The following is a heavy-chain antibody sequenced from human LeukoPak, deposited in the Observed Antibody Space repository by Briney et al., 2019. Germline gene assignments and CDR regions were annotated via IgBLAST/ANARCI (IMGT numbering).Heavy chain of an antibody. Sequence: GGSLRLSCAASGFTFSDYYMSWIRQAPGKGLEWVSYISSSGSTIYYADSVKGRFTISRDNAKNSLYLQMNSLRAEDTAVYYCARDQALRYFDWLGYYYYYMDVWGKGTTVTASS. CDR3: ARDQALRYFDWLGYYYYYMDV. V-gene: IGHV3-11*04. CDR1: GFTFSDYY. J-gene: IGHJ6*03. CDR2: ISSSGSTI. D-gene: IGHD3-9*01.